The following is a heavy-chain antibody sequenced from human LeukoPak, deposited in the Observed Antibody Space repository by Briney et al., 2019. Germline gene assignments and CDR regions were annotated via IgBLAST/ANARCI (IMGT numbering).Heavy chain of an antibody. J-gene: IGHJ6*02. D-gene: IGHD3-3*01. Sequence: GGSLRLSCAASGFTFSSYEMNWVRQAPGKGLEWVSYISSSGSTIYYADSAKGRFTISRDNAKNSLYLQMNSLRAEDTAVYYCARDLPDYDFWSGYYMAYYYGTDVWGQGTTVTVSS. V-gene: IGHV3-48*03. CDR1: GFTFSSYE. CDR3: ARDLPDYDFWSGYYMAYYYGTDV. CDR2: ISSSGSTI.